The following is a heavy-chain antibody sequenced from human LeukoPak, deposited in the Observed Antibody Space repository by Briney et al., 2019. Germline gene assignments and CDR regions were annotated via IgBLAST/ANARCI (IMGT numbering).Heavy chain of an antibody. Sequence: GGSLRLSCAASGFTFSSYAMSWVRQAPGKGLEWVSYISSSGSTIYYADSVKGRFTISRDNAKNSLYLQMNSLRAEDTAVYYCARENRNGLYAFDIWGQGTMVTVSS. J-gene: IGHJ3*02. CDR3: ARENRNGLYAFDI. CDR1: GFTFSSYA. CDR2: ISSSGSTI. V-gene: IGHV3-48*04. D-gene: IGHD1-14*01.